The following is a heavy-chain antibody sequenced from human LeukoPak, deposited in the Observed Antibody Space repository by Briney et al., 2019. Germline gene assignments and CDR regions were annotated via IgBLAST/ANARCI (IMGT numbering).Heavy chain of an antibody. J-gene: IGHJ4*02. CDR2: IYYSGST. CDR3: ASTVVDYFDY. Sequence: SETLSLTCTVSGGSISSGGHYWSWIRQHPGKGLEWIGYIYYSGSTYYNPSLKSRVTISVDTSKNQFSLKLSSVTAADTAVYYCASTVVDYFDYWGQGTLVTVSS. CDR1: GGSISSGGHY. D-gene: IGHD4-23*01. V-gene: IGHV4-31*03.